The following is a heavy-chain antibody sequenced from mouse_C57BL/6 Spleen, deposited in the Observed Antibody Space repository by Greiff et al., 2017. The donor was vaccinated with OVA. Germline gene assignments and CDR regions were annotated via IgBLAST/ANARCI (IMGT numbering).Heavy chain of an antibody. CDR2: IHPNSGST. CDR3: ARGGSSFYWYFDV. J-gene: IGHJ1*03. Sequence: VPLQQSGAELVKPGASVKLSCKASGYPFTSYWMHWVKQRPGPGLEWIGMIHPNSGSTNYHEKFKSKATLTVDKSSSTAYLQLSSLTSEDSAVYDCARGGSSFYWYFDVWGTGTTVTVSS. D-gene: IGHD1-1*01. V-gene: IGHV1-64*01. CDR1: GYPFTSYW.